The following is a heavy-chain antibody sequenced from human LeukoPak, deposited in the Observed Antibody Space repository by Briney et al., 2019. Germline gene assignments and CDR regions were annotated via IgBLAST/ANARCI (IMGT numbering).Heavy chain of an antibody. CDR3: ARHSGYDLIDY. CDR1: GGSISSYY. V-gene: IGHV4-59*01. CDR2: IYYSGST. D-gene: IGHD5-12*01. J-gene: IGHJ4*02. Sequence: SETLSLTCTVSGGSISSYYWSWIRQPPGKGLEWIGYIYYSGSTNYSPSLKSRVTISVDTSKNQFSLKLSSVTAADTAVYYCARHSGYDLIDYWGQGTLVTVSS.